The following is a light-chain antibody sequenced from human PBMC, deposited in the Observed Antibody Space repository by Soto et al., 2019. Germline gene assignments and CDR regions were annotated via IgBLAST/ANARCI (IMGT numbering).Light chain of an antibody. V-gene: IGLV2-14*01. J-gene: IGLJ2*01. CDR2: EVS. CDR1: SSDVGGYNY. Sequence: QSALTQPGSVSGSPGQSITISCTGTSSDVGGYNYVSWYQRHPGKAPKLMIYEVSNRPSGVSNRFSGSKSGNTASLTISGLQAEDEADYYCSSYTTSSTVVFGGGTKLTVL. CDR3: SSYTTSSTVV.